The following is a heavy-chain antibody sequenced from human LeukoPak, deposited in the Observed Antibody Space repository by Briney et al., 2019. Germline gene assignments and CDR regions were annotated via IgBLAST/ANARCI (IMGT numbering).Heavy chain of an antibody. V-gene: IGHV5-51*01. CDR3: ARQSSGGYSYGSYYYYMDV. Sequence: GESLKISCKGSGYSFTSYWIGWVRQMPGKGLEWMGIIYPGDSDTRYSPSFQGQVTISADKSISTAYLQWSSLKASDTAMYYCARQSSGGYSYGSYYYYMDVWGKGTTVTVSS. D-gene: IGHD5-18*01. CDR1: GYSFTSYW. CDR2: IYPGDSDT. J-gene: IGHJ6*03.